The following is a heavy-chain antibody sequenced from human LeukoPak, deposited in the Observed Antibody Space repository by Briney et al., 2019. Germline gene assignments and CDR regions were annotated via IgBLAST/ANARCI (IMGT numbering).Heavy chain of an antibody. D-gene: IGHD6-19*01. V-gene: IGHV4-61*02. CDR2: VYTSGST. CDR3: AREGDSSGFYY. Sequence: SETLSLTCTVSGGSISSGSYYWSWIRQPAGTGLEWIGRVYTSGSTNYNPSLKSRVTISVDTSKNQFSLKLSPVTAADTAVYYCAREGDSSGFYYWGQGTLVTVSS. J-gene: IGHJ4*02. CDR1: GGSISSGSYY.